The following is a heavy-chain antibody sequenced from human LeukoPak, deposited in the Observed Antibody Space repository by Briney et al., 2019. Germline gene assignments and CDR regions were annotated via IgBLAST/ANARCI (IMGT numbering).Heavy chain of an antibody. CDR3: ARVKAVAEGDY. CDR2: ISSSSSYI. Sequence: GGSLRLSCAASGFTFSSYSMNWVRQAPGKGLEWVSYISSSSSYIYYADSVKGRFTISRDNAKNSLYLQMNSLRAEDTAVYYCARVKAVAEGDYWGQGTLVTVSS. V-gene: IGHV3-21*05. J-gene: IGHJ4*02. D-gene: IGHD6-19*01. CDR1: GFTFSSYS.